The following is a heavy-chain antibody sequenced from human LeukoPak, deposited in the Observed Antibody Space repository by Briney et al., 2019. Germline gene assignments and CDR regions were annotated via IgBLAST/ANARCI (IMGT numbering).Heavy chain of an antibody. Sequence: TGGSLRLSCVASGFNFSKNDMHWVRQTTERGLEWVSAIGVGGDTYYADPVKGRLTISRENGKNSVYLQMNSLRAGDTAVYFCAKAFDYNGLRGEGGSFDCWGQGALVTVSS. V-gene: IGHV3-13*01. CDR3: AKAFDYNGLRGEGGSFDC. D-gene: IGHD4-11*01. CDR2: IGVGGDT. J-gene: IGHJ4*02. CDR1: GFNFSKND.